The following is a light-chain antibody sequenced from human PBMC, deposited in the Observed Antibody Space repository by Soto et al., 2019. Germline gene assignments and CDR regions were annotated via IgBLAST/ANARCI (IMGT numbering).Light chain of an antibody. CDR3: SSYAPRSTLI. Sequence: QSVLTQPPSASGSPGQSVTITCTGTSSDIGTYKYVSWYQQHPGQAPTLIIYDVTERPSGVPDRFSGSKSGNTASLTVSGLRAEDEADYFCSSYAPRSTLIFGGGTKVTVL. CDR1: SSDIGTYKY. J-gene: IGLJ2*01. CDR2: DVT. V-gene: IGLV2-8*01.